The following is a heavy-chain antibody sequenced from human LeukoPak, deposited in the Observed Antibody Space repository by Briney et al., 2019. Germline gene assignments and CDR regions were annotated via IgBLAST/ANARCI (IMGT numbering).Heavy chain of an antibody. CDR2: ISHDGSNK. D-gene: IGHD2-21*02. J-gene: IGHJ4*02. CDR3: ARDSYTYCGGDCYIDD. Sequence: AMHWVRQAPGXGLEWVAVISHDGSNKYYADSVKGRFTISRDNSKNTLYLQMNSLRAEDTAVYYCARDSYTYCGGDCYIDDWGQGTLVTVA. CDR1: A. V-gene: IGHV3-30-3*01.